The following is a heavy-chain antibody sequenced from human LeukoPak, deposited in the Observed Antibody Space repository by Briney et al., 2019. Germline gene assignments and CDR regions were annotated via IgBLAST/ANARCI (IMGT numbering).Heavy chain of an antibody. CDR2: ISYDGSNK. Sequence: GGSLRLSCAASGFTFSSYAMHWVRQAPGKGLEWVAVISYDGSNKYYADSVKGRFTISRDNSKNTLYLQMNSLRAEDTAVYYCARDRGYCSSTSCYALYYFDYGGKGTLVTVSS. CDR1: GFTFSSYA. J-gene: IGHJ4*02. CDR3: ARDRGYCSSTSCYALYYFDY. D-gene: IGHD2-2*03. V-gene: IGHV3-30*04.